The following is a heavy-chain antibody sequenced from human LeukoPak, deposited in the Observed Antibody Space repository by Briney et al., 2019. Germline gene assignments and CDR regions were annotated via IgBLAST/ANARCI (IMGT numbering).Heavy chain of an antibody. CDR1: GFTFSGSA. D-gene: IGHD3-22*01. CDR2: TRSKANSYAT. Sequence: QPGGSLRLSCAASGFTFSGSAMHWVRQASGKGLEWVGRTRSKANSYATAYAASVKGRFTISRDDSKNTAYLQMNSLKTEDTAVYYCTVAPDSSGYLNDYWGQGTLVTVSS. J-gene: IGHJ4*02. CDR3: TVAPDSSGYLNDY. V-gene: IGHV3-73*01.